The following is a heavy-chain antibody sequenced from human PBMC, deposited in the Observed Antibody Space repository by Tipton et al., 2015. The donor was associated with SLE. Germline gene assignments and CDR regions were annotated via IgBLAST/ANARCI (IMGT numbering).Heavy chain of an antibody. CDR1: GFTLSSYE. J-gene: IGHJ4*02. V-gene: IGHV3-48*03. Sequence: SLRLSCAASGFTLSSYEMSWVRQAPGKGLEWVSYISSSGSSIYHADSVKGRFTISRDNAKNSLYLQMNSLRAEDTAVYYCARPGFEYSSSSSFDYWGQGTLVTVSS. CDR3: ARPGFEYSSSSSFDY. CDR2: ISSSGSSI. D-gene: IGHD6-6*01.